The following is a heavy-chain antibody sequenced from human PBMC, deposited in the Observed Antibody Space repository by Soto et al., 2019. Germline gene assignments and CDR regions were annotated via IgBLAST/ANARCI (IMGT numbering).Heavy chain of an antibody. D-gene: IGHD4-17*01. CDR3: ARIYGGYYFDY. Sequence: QLQLQESGPGLVKPSETLSLTCTVSGGSINSSSYYWGWIRQPPGKGLEWIGSIYDSVSTYYNPSLTRRLTRSVDTSKNQFALKLSSVTAADTAVYYCARIYGGYYFDYWGQGTLVTVSS. CDR1: GGSINSSSYY. V-gene: IGHV4-39*01. CDR2: IYDSVST. J-gene: IGHJ4*02.